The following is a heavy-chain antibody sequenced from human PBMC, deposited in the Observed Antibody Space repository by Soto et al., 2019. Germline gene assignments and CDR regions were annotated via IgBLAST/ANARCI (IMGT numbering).Heavy chain of an antibody. CDR1: GGSISSGDYY. J-gene: IGHJ3*02. D-gene: IGHD6-13*01. V-gene: IGHV4-30-4*01. Sequence: QVQLQESGPGLEKPSQTLSLTCTVSGGSISSGDYYWSWIRQPPGKGLEWIGYIYYSGSTYYNPSLKSRVTISVDTSKNQFSLKLSSVTAADTAVYYCAREAAAGPDAFDIWGQGTMVTVSS. CDR3: AREAAAGPDAFDI. CDR2: IYYSGST.